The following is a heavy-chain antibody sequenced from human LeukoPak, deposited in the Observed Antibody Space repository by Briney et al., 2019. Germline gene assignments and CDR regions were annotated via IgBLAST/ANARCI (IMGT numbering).Heavy chain of an antibody. J-gene: IGHJ4*02. D-gene: IGHD3-22*01. CDR2: ISAYNGNI. CDR3: ARADLDYYDSSGYYDPFDY. Sequence: ASVKVSCKASGYTFTSYGISWVRQAPGHGLEWMGWISAYNGNINYAQKFQGRVTMTTDISTRTAYMELGSLRSDDTAVYYCARADLDYYDSSGYYDPFDYWGQGTLVTVSS. CDR1: GYTFTSYG. V-gene: IGHV1-18*01.